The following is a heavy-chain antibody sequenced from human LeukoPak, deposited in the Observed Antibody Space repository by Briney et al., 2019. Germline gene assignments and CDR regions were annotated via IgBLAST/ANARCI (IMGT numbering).Heavy chain of an antibody. V-gene: IGHV4-59*01. D-gene: IGHD3-22*01. CDR3: ARSSEGRYYYDSSGYSYYYYYMDV. CDR2: IYYSGST. J-gene: IGHJ6*03. Sequence: SETLSLTCTVSDGSISSYYWSWIRQHPGKGLEWIGFIYYSGSTNYNPSLKSRVTISVDTSKNQFSLKLSSVTAADTAVYYCARSSEGRYYYDSSGYSYYYYYMDVWGKGTTVTISS. CDR1: DGSISSYY.